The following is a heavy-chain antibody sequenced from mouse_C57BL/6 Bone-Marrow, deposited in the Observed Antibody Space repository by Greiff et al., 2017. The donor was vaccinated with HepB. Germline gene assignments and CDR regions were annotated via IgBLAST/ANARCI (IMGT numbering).Heavy chain of an antibody. Sequence: EVKLQESGAELVRPGASVKLSCTASGFNIKDDYMHWVKQRPEQGLEWIGWIDPENGDTEYASKFQGKATITADTSSNTAYLQLSSLTSEDTAVYYCTKVRLLLRYLWGQGTTLTVSS. CDR3: TKVRLLLRYL. CDR1: GFNIKDDY. CDR2: IDPENGDT. D-gene: IGHD1-1*01. J-gene: IGHJ2*01. V-gene: IGHV14-4*01.